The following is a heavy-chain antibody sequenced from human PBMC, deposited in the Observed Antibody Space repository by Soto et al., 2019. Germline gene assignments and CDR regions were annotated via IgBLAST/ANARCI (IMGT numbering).Heavy chain of an antibody. CDR1: GFTLTTYG. CDR3: GNAGGYCSCLIWLIIRGLVY. CDR2: ISYDGSNK. D-gene: IGHD2-15*01. Sequence: GGSLRPSSAAPGFTLTTYGMNSVPQAPGKGLEWVAVISYDGSNKLYEDSVRGRFAISRDNSKNTLYLQIDSLRPEDTALYYCGNAGGYCSCLIWLIIRGLVYWG. J-gene: IGHJ4*01. V-gene: IGHV3-30*18.